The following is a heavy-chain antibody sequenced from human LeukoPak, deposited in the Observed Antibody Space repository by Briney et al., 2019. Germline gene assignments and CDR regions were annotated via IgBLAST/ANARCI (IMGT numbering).Heavy chain of an antibody. CDR2: IYHSGST. CDR3: ASPMYYGGCDM. Sequence: PSGTLSLTCAVSGGSISSVNWWSGVRQPPGKGLEWIGEIYHSGSTNYNPSLKSRVTISVDRSKNQFSLGLSSVTAADTAVYYCASPMYYGGCDMWGQGTRDSVSS. CDR1: GGSISSVNW. J-gene: IGHJ6*01. V-gene: IGHV4-4*02. D-gene: IGHD2-21*01.